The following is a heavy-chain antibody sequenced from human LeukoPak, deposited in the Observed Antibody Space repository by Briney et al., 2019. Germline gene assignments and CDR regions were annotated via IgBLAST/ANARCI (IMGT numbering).Heavy chain of an antibody. CDR3: AREYSSSSGKALDY. Sequence: RTGGSLRLSCAASGFTFSTYSMNWVRQAPGKGLEWVSYISSSSSTIYYADSVKGRFTISRDNAKNSLHLQMNTLGDEDTAVYYCAREYSSSSGKALDYWGQGTLVTVSS. CDR1: GFTFSTYS. CDR2: ISSSSSTI. J-gene: IGHJ4*02. D-gene: IGHD6-6*01. V-gene: IGHV3-48*02.